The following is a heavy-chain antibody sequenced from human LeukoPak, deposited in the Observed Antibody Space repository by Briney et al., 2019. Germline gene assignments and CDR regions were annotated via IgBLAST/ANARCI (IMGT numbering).Heavy chain of an antibody. CDR3: ARGEIAAAGTEH. CDR2: ISAYNGNT. J-gene: IGHJ1*01. CDR1: GYTFTSYG. V-gene: IGHV1-18*04. D-gene: IGHD6-13*01. Sequence: ASVKVLCKAPGYTFTSYGIRWVRQAHGQGLEWMGWISAYNGNTNYAQKLQGRVTMTTDTSTSTAYMELRSLRSDDTAVYYCARGEIAAAGTEHWGQGTLVTVSS.